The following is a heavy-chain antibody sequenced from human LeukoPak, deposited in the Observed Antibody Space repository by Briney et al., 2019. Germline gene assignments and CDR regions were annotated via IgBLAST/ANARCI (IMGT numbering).Heavy chain of an antibody. CDR1: GYTFTGYY. D-gene: IGHD6-25*01. V-gene: IGHV1-2*02. CDR3: ARTAGGWFDP. CDR2: INPKSGGT. Sequence: ASVKVSCKASGYTFTGYYIHWVRQAPGQGLEWMGWINPKSGGTNYAQKFQGRVTMTRDTSISTAYMELSRLRSDDTAVYYCARTAGGWFDPWGQGTLVTVSS. J-gene: IGHJ5*02.